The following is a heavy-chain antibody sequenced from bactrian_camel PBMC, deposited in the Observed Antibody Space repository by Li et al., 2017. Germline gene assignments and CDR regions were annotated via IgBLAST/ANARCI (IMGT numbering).Heavy chain of an antibody. D-gene: IGHD5*01. J-gene: IGHJ4*01. CDR2: LSSGGEPP. CDR3: AVRLNSGCPIRPSDFSE. Sequence: HVQLVESGGGSVQAGVSLKLSCAVSGYTYSRACMAWFRQTPGKEREVVATLSSGGEPPTYADSVKGRFTIFGDNPKNGFYLQMNNLKPEDTAVYYCAVRLNSGCPIRPSDFSEWGQGTQVTVS. CDR1: GYTYSRAC. V-gene: IGHV3S26*01.